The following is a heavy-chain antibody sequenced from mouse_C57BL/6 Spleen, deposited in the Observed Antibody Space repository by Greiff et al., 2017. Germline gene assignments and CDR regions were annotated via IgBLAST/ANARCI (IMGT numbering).Heavy chain of an antibody. V-gene: IGHV5-17*01. CDR2: IRSGSSTI. J-gene: IGHJ2*01. Sequence: EVHLVESGGGLVKPAGSLYLSCAVSGFTFSDYGMHWVRQAPEKGLEWVEYIRSGSSTIYSADTVKGRFTISRDNAKNTLFLQMTSLRSEATDMYYCARETAQASFDYWGQGTTLTVSS. D-gene: IGHD3-2*02. CDR1: GFTFSDYG. CDR3: ARETAQASFDY.